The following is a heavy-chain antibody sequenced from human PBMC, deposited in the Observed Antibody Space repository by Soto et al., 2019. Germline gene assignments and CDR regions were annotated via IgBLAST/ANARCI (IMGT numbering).Heavy chain of an antibody. CDR2: MNPNSGNT. CDR1: GYTFTSYD. Sequence: QVQLVQSGAEVKKPGASVKVSCKASGYTFTSYDINWVRQATGQGLEWMGWMNPNSGNTGYAQKFQGRVTMTRNTSRSTDYMELSSLRSEETAVYYCASGKDTAMVMPYWGQGTLVTVSS. D-gene: IGHD5-18*01. CDR3: ASGKDTAMVMPY. J-gene: IGHJ4*02. V-gene: IGHV1-8*01.